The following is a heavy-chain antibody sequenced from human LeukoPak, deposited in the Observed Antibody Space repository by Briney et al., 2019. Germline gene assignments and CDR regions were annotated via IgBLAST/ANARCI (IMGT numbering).Heavy chain of an antibody. V-gene: IGHV4-59*11. D-gene: IGHD1-14*01. Sequence: SETLSLTSTVSGVSITSHCWSWIRQPPGKGLEWIGYIYYTGSNNYNPSLESRVAISVDTSKNQFSLKVNSVTAADTAVYYCAKPGEFFKSFFDLWGQGTLVTVSS. J-gene: IGHJ4*02. CDR1: GVSITSHC. CDR2: IYYTGSN. CDR3: AKPGEFFKSFFDL.